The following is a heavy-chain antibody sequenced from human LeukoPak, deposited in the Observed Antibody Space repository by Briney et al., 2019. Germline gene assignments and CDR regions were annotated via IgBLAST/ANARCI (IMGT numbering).Heavy chain of an antibody. CDR1: GYTFTSYY. D-gene: IGHD2-21*02. J-gene: IGHJ4*02. CDR2: INPSGGST. V-gene: IGHV1-46*01. CDR3: ARGGAGYCGGDCYPADY. Sequence: ASVKVSCKASGYTFTSYYMHWVRQAPGQGLEWMGIINPSGGSTSYAQKFQGRVTMTRDTSTSTVYMELSSLRSDDTAVYYCARGGAGYCGGDCYPADYWGQGTLVTVSS.